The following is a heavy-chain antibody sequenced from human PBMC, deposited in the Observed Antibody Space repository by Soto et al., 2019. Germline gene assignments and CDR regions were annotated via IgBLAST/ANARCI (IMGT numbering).Heavy chain of an antibody. CDR3: ARDGVRFLEWDPAFDI. V-gene: IGHV3-20*01. CDR2: INWNGGST. Sequence: GGSLRLSCAASGFTFDDYGMSWVRQAPGKGLEWVSGINWNGGSTGYADSVKGRFTISRDNAKNSLYLQMNSLRAEDTALYHCARDGVRFLEWDPAFDIWGQGTMVTVSS. D-gene: IGHD3-3*01. J-gene: IGHJ3*02. CDR1: GFTFDDYG.